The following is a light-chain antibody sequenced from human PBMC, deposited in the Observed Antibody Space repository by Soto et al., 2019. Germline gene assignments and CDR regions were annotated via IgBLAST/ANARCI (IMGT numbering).Light chain of an antibody. CDR3: CSHAGGSSWV. CDR2: AVT. V-gene: IGLV2-11*01. Sequence: QSALTQPRSVSGSPGQSVTISCTGTSGDVGAYGRVSWYQHHPTKAPKLIIYAVTNRPSGVTYRFSGAKSGSTAYLAISGLQDEDEADYYCCSHAGGSSWVFGGGTKVTVL. CDR1: SGDVGAYGR. J-gene: IGLJ3*02.